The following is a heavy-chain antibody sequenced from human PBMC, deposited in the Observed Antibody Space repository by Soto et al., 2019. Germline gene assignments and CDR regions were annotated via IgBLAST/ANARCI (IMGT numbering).Heavy chain of an antibody. CDR2: VSSYNGNT. CDR3: ARDSSGASAPGDS. CDR1: GYTFTSYG. Sequence: QVQLVQSGAEVKKPGASVKVSCKASGYTFTSYGISWVRQAPGQGLEWMGWVSSYNGNTNYAQKLQVRVTMTTDTSTSKAYMELRNLGSDSTAVYSCARDSSGASAPGDSWGKGTLVPVSS. J-gene: IGHJ4*02. V-gene: IGHV1-18*01. D-gene: IGHD1-26*01.